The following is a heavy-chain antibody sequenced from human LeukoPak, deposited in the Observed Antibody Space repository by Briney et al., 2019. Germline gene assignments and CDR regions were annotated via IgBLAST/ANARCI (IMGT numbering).Heavy chain of an antibody. D-gene: IGHD6-13*01. J-gene: IGHJ6*02. V-gene: IGHV1-69*04. CDR3: AGEEGIAAAAAIYYYGMDV. CDR1: GGTFSSYA. CDR2: IIPILGIA. Sequence: SVKVSCKASGGTFSSYAISWVQQAPGQGLEWMGRIIPILGIANYAQKFQGRVTITADKSTSTAYMELSSLRSEDTAVYYCAGEEGIAAAAAIYYYGMDVWGQGTTVTVSS.